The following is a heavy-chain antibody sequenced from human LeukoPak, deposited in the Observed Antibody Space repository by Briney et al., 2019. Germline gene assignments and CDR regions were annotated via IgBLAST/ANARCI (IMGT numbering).Heavy chain of an antibody. CDR2: IHHSGST. CDR3: GRTLTNYFDY. Sequence: SETLSLTCTVSGYSIRSGYFWGWVRQPPGKGLEWIATIHHSGSTFYSPSLKSRVTISVDTSKNEFSLKLSSVTAADTAVYYCGRTLTNYFDYWGQGTLVTVSS. CDR1: GYSIRSGYF. D-gene: IGHD3-9*01. V-gene: IGHV4-38-2*02. J-gene: IGHJ4*02.